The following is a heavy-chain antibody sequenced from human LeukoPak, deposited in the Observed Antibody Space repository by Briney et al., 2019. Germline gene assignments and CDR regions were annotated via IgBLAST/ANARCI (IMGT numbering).Heavy chain of an antibody. Sequence: SETLSLTCTVSGGSISSSSYYWGWIRQPPGKGLEWIGSIYYSGSTYYNLSLKSRVTISVDTSKNQFSLKLSSVTAADTAVYYCARSEYSSAWWAFDYWGQGTLVTVSS. D-gene: IGHD6-19*01. J-gene: IGHJ4*02. CDR1: GGSISSSSYY. V-gene: IGHV4-39*01. CDR2: IYYSGST. CDR3: ARSEYSSAWWAFDY.